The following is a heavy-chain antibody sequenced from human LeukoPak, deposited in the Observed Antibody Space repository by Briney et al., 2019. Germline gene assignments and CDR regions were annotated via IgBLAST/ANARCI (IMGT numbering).Heavy chain of an antibody. Sequence: SETLSLTCTVSGGSISSGDYYWSWIRQHPGKGLEWIGYIYYTGITYYNPSLKSRVTISVDMSKNQFSLKLSSVTAAETAVYYCARERYSSSWHQYGMDVWGQGTTVTVSS. CDR1: GGSISSGDYY. D-gene: IGHD6-13*01. CDR2: IYYTGIT. J-gene: IGHJ6*02. V-gene: IGHV4-31*03. CDR3: ARERYSSSWHQYGMDV.